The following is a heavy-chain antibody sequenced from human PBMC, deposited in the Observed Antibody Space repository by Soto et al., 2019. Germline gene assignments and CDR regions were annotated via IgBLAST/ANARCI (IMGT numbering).Heavy chain of an antibody. J-gene: IGHJ4*02. V-gene: IGHV3-7*04. D-gene: IGHD6-19*01. CDR2: IGQDGSDE. Sequence: EVQLVESGGGLVHPGGSLRLSCADSGFSFNMFWMTWVRQAQGKGLEWVAIIGQDGSDELYADSVKGRFTISRDNAKNFLYLQMNSLRVEDTAVYYCTGGSGGLQTEWGQGTLVTVSS. CDR3: TGGSGGLQTE. CDR1: GFSFNMFW.